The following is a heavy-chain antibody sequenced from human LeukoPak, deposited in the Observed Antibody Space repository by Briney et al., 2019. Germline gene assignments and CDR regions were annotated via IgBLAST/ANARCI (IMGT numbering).Heavy chain of an antibody. CDR1: GFTFSSYW. CDR2: INSDGNST. Sequence: WGSLRLSCASSGFTFSSYWMHWVRQAPGKGLVWVSRINSDGNSTSYAGSGKGRFTISRDNAKNTLYLQMNSIRAEETAVYYCAVTYYYDSSADYWGQGTLVTVSS. J-gene: IGHJ4*02. V-gene: IGHV3-74*01. D-gene: IGHD3-22*01. CDR3: AVTYYYDSSADY.